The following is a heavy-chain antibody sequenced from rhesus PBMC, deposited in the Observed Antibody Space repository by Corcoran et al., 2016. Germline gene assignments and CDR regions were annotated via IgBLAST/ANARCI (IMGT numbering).Heavy chain of an antibody. Sequence: QVQLQESGPGLVKPSETLSLTCAVSGGSISDDYYWSWIRQPPGKGLEWIGYIYGSGGGTNYNPSLKNRVTISIETSKNQFCLKLSSVTAADTAVYYCARVGEYSNYFDYWGQGVLVTVSS. CDR1: GGSISDDYY. V-gene: IGHV4-106*01. D-gene: IGHD4-23*01. J-gene: IGHJ4*01. CDR2: IYGSGGGT. CDR3: ARVGEYSNYFDY.